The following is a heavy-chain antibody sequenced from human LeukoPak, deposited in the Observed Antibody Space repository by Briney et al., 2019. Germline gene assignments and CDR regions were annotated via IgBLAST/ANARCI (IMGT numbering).Heavy chain of an antibody. CDR3: ARDIYSGLLAGYFDY. CDR1: GFTFSSYA. CDR2: ISYDGSNN. D-gene: IGHD5-12*01. V-gene: IGHV3-30-3*01. Sequence: GGSLRLSCAASGFTFSSYAMHWVRQAPGKGLEWVAVISYDGSNNYYADSVKGRFTISRDNYKNRLYLQMNSLRAEDTAVCYCARDIYSGLLAGYFDYWGQGTLVTVSS. J-gene: IGHJ4*02.